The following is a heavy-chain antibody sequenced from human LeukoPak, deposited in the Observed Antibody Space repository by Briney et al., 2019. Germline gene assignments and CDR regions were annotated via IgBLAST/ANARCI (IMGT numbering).Heavy chain of an antibody. Sequence: SETLSLTCTVSGGSISSYYWSWIRQPPGKGLEWIGYIYYSGSTNYNPSLKSRVTISVDTSKNQFSLKLSSVTAADTAVYYCARVDSLAARYYYYYYVDVWGKGTTVTVSS. CDR3: ARVDSLAARYYYYYYVDV. J-gene: IGHJ6*03. CDR2: IYYSGST. V-gene: IGHV4-59*01. D-gene: IGHD6-6*01. CDR1: GGSISSYY.